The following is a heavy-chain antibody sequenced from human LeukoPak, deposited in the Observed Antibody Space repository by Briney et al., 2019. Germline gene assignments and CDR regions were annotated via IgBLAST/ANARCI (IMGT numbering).Heavy chain of an antibody. CDR1: GFTFSSYA. Sequence: PGGSLRLSCAASGFTFSSYAMHWVRQAPGKGLEWVAVISYDGSNKYYADSVKGRFTISRDNSKNTLYLQMNSLRAEDTAVYYCASSIAARLPLDYWGQGTLVTVSS. D-gene: IGHD6-6*01. J-gene: IGHJ4*02. CDR3: ASSIAARLPLDY. V-gene: IGHV3-30-3*01. CDR2: ISYDGSNK.